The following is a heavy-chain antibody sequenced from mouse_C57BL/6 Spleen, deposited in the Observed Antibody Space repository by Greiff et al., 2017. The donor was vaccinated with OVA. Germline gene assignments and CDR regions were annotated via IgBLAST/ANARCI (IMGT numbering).Heavy chain of an antibody. V-gene: IGHV1-69*01. D-gene: IGHD2-5*01. Sequence: VQLQQSGAELVMPGASVKLSCKASGYTFTSYWMHWVKQRPGQGLEWIGEIDPSDSYTNYNQKFKGKSTLTVDKSSSTAYMQLSSLTSEDSAVYYCARSAYSNFYYAMDYWGQGTSVTVSS. CDR3: ARSAYSNFYYAMDY. J-gene: IGHJ4*01. CDR2: IDPSDSYT. CDR1: GYTFTSYW.